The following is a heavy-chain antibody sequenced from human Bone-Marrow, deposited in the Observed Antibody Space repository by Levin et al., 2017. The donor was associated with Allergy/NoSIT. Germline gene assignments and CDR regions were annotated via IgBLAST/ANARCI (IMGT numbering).Heavy chain of an antibody. Sequence: PSETLSLTCTVSGGSISSYYWSWIRQPPGKGLEWIGNIYYSGNTNYNPSLKSRVTISVDTSKNQFSLKLSSVTAADTAVYYCARMLEYYDVLTGPPRRTWYFDLWGRGTLVTVSS. J-gene: IGHJ2*01. V-gene: IGHV4-59*01. CDR2: IYYSGNT. D-gene: IGHD3-9*01. CDR1: GGSISSYY. CDR3: ARMLEYYDVLTGPPRRTWYFDL.